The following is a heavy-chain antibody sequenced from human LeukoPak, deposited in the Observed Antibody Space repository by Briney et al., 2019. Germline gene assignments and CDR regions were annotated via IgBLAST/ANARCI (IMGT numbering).Heavy chain of an antibody. CDR2: ISKGGDP. CDR3: ARGGPEGFDP. CDR1: GFTFSSYD. Sequence: GGSLRLSCAASGFTFSSYDMHWVRQPTGKGLEWVSGISKGGDPYYAGSVKGRFTISRENAKNSLYLQMNSLRAGDTAVYYCARGGPEGFDPWGQGTLVTVSS. V-gene: IGHV3-13*05. J-gene: IGHJ5*02.